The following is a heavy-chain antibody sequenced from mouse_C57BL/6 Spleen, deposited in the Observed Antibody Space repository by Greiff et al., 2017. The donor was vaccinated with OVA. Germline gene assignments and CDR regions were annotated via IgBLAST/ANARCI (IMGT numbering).Heavy chain of an antibody. CDR3: LRLGDYYAMDD. V-gene: IGHV10-1*01. CDR1: GFSFNTYA. J-gene: IGHJ4*01. Sequence: EVQVVESGGGLVQPKGSLKLSCAASGFSFNTYAMTWVRQTPGKGLEWVARIRSKSNNYATYSADSMNARFTISSDDSESMLYLQMNNWKTEYTAMYYCLRLGDYYAMDDWGQGTSVTVAS. CDR2: IRSKSNNYAT.